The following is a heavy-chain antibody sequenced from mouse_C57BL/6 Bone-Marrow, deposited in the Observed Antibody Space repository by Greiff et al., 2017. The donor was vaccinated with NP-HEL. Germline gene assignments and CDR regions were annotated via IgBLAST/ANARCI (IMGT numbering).Heavy chain of an antibody. J-gene: IGHJ3*01. CDR2: IYPGNSDT. D-gene: IGHD2-3*01. CDR1: GYTFTSYW. CDR3: TRSFDGYPAWFAY. V-gene: IGHV1-5*01. Sequence: EVQLQQSGTVLARPGASVKMSCKASGYTFTSYWMHWVKQRPGQGLEWIGAIYPGNSDTSYNQKFKGKAKLTAVTSASTAYMELSSLTNEDSAVYYGTRSFDGYPAWFAYWGQGTLVTVSA.